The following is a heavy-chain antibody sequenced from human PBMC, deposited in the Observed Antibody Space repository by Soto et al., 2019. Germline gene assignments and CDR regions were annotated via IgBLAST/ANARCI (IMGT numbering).Heavy chain of an antibody. Sequence: QVQLQQWGAGLLKPSETLSLTCAVYGGSFSGYYWSWIRQPPGKGPEWIGEINHSGSTNYNPSLKSRVTISVDTSKNQFSLKLSSVTAADTAVYYCARGFPRLRFLAYYYYYGMDVWGQGTTVTVSS. V-gene: IGHV4-34*01. D-gene: IGHD3-3*01. CDR1: GGSFSGYY. CDR2: INHSGST. J-gene: IGHJ6*02. CDR3: ARGFPRLRFLAYYYYYGMDV.